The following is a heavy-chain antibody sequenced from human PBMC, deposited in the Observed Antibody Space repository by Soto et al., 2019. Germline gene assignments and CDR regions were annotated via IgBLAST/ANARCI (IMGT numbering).Heavy chain of an antibody. J-gene: IGHJ6*02. D-gene: IGHD1-26*01. Sequence: ASVKVSCKASGGTFSCYAISWVRQAPGQGLEWMGGIIPIFGTANYAQKFQGRVTITADESTSTAYMELSSLRSEDTAVYYCARARIVGATTGYYYGMDVWGQGTTVTVSS. V-gene: IGHV1-69*13. CDR3: ARARIVGATTGYYYGMDV. CDR1: GGTFSCYA. CDR2: IIPIFGTA.